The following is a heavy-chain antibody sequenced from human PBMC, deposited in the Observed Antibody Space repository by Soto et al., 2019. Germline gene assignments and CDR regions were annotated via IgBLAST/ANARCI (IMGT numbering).Heavy chain of an antibody. CDR1: GYTFTSYG. V-gene: IGHV1-18*01. J-gene: IGHJ6*02. CDR3: ARDQVKIYYYYGMDV. Sequence: ASVKVSCKASGYTFTSYGISWVRQAPGQGLEWMGWISAYSGNTNYAQKLQGRVTMTTDTSTSTAYMELRSLRSDDTAVYYCARDQVKIYYYYGMDVWGQGTTVTVSS. CDR2: ISAYSGNT.